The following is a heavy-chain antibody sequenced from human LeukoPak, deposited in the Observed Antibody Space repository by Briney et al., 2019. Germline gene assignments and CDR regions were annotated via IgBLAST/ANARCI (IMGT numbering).Heavy chain of an antibody. CDR3: AKDLGTTVSTFFNY. Sequence: GGSLRLSCAASGFTFSGYGLHWVRQAPGKGLEGVAYTRSDGNKEYYADSVKGRVIISRDNSKNTLYLQMNSLRPEDTAVNYCAKDLGTTVSTFFNYWGQGTLVTVSS. CDR2: TRSDGNKE. D-gene: IGHD4-17*01. V-gene: IGHV3-30*02. J-gene: IGHJ4*02. CDR1: GFTFSGYG.